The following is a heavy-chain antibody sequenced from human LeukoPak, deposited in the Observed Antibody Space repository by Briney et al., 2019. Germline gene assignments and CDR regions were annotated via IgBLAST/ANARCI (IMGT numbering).Heavy chain of an antibody. CDR2: IIPIFGTA. CDR3: ARDPSWGGDSSGSTYDY. Sequence: GSSVKVSCKASGGTFSSYAISWVRQAPGQGLEWMGRIIPIFGTANYAQKFQGRVTITTDESTSTAYMELGSLRYEATAVYYCARDPSWGGDSSGSTYDYWGQGTLVTVSS. CDR1: GGTFSSYA. J-gene: IGHJ4*02. D-gene: IGHD3-22*01. V-gene: IGHV1-69*05.